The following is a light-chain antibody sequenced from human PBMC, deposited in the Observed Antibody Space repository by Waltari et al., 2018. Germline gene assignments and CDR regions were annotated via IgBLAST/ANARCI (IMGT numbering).Light chain of an antibody. CDR3: KQLIRFPTFT. V-gene: IGKV1-9*01. CDR2: GAS. J-gene: IGKJ2*01. Sequence: DIQLTQSPSFLSTSVGDRVTITCRASQDISSHLAWYQQKPGKAPRLLVYGASTLHSGVPSRFSGTGSGTEFTLTINNLQPEDFATYYCKQLIRFPTFTFGQGTKLQIE. CDR1: QDISSH.